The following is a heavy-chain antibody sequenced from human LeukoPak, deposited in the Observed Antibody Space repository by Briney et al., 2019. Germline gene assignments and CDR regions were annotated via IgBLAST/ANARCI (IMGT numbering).Heavy chain of an antibody. CDR2: NYYRWRT. V-gene: IGHV4-39*01. CDR1: GGSISSSSYC. D-gene: IGHD3-9*01. J-gene: IGHJ4*02. CDR3: ARHGNPLQYFGDY. Sequence: SETLSLTCAVSGGSISSSSYCWGWIRQPPGKGLEWLGSNYYRWRTPYKPSIKTRDTLSVHTSENHFSLKVSSVTAADAAVYYCARHGNPLQYFGDYWGQGTLVTVSS.